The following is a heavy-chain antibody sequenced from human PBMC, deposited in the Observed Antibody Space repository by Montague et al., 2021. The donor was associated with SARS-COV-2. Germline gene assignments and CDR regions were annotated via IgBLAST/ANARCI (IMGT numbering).Heavy chain of an antibody. CDR2: ISSSSSTI. CDR3: ARDLGLVPAMVYYYYYGMDV. Sequence: SLSLSLAASGFTFSSYSMNWVRQAPGKGLEWVSYISSSSSTIYYADSVKGRFTISRDNAKNSLYLQMNSLRDEDTAVYYCARDLGLVPAMVYYYYYGMDVWGQGTTVTVSS. CDR1: GFTFSSYS. D-gene: IGHD5-18*01. V-gene: IGHV3-48*02. J-gene: IGHJ6*02.